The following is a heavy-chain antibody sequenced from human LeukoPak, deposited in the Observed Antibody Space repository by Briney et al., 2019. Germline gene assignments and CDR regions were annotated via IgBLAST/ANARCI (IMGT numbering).Heavy chain of an antibody. V-gene: IGHV3-53*01. CDR2: FYRGETT. D-gene: IGHD2-15*01. J-gene: IGHJ4*02. CDR1: GFTVSSSY. CDR3: AREVVSIPSYFES. Sequence: PGGSLRLSCAASGFTVSSSYMYWVRQAPGKGLEWVSFFYRGETTYYAESVRGRFTISRDISKNTLYPLMNSLIPEDTAVYYCAREVVSIPSYFESWGQGTRVTVSS.